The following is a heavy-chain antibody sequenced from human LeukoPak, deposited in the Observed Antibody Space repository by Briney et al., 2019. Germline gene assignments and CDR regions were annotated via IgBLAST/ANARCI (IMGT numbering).Heavy chain of an antibody. V-gene: IGHV1-2*02. CDR1: GYTFTGYY. CDR3: AREGYCSSTSCYYFDY. J-gene: IGHJ4*02. CDR2: INPNSGGT. D-gene: IGHD2-2*01. Sequence: ASVKVSCKASGYTFTGYYMHWVRQAPGQGLEWMGWINPNSGGTNYAQKFQGRVTMTRDTSISTAYMELSRLRSDDTAVYYCAREGYCSSTSCYYFDYWGQGTLVTVSS.